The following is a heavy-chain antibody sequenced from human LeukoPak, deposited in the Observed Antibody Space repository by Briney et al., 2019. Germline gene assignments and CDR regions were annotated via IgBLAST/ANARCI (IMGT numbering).Heavy chain of an antibody. D-gene: IGHD5-18*01. Sequence: SETLSLTCTVSGGSIRSDFWSWIRQPPGTGLEWIGYVYYSGSTNYSPSLNSRVTISIDTSKNKFSLKLTSVTAADTAVYYCARHGRGAAMDPYYYYGMDVWGQGTTVTVSS. V-gene: IGHV4-59*08. CDR1: GGSIRSDF. CDR3: ARHGRGAAMDPYYYYGMDV. J-gene: IGHJ6*02. CDR2: VYYSGST.